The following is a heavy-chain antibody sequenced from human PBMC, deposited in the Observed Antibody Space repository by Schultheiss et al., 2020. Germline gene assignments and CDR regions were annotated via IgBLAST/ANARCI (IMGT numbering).Heavy chain of an antibody. V-gene: IGHV4-61*02. CDR2: SHTSGIT. Sequence: SETLSLTCTVSGGSINSGSYYWNWIRQPAGKGLEWIGRSHTSGITKYNPSLKSRVTISVDTSKNQFSLKLSSVTAADTAVYYCATGIAAAGKRPDYWGQGTLVTVSS. CDR1: GGSINSGSYY. CDR3: ATGIAAAGKRPDY. D-gene: IGHD6-13*01. J-gene: IGHJ4*02.